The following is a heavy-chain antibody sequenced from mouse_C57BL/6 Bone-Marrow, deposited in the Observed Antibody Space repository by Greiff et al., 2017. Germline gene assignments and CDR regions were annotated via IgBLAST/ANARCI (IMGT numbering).Heavy chain of an antibody. Sequence: QVQLQQSGPELARPWASVKLSCQAFYTFSRRVPFAIRDPNSWLQWVKQGPGQGLDWIGAIYPGNGDTSSIQKFKAKATLTADKSSSTGYMELSRLTSEDSAVDYGASRADDDYEGEFAYWGQGTLVTVSA. J-gene: IGHJ3*01. D-gene: IGHD2-4*01. CDR1: YTFS. CDR2: GQGLDWIG. V-gene: IGHV1-87*01. CDR3: SEDSAVDYGASRADDDYEGEFAY.